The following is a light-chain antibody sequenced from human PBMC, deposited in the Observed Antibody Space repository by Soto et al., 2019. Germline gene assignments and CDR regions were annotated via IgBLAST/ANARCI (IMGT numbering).Light chain of an antibody. CDR1: QSLLYTSNNKNY. J-gene: IGKJ2*01. Sequence: DIVMTQSPDALAVSLGESATINCKSSQSLLYTSNNKNYLAWYQQKPGQPPKLLIYWASTRESGVPDRFSGSGSGTDFTLTISSLQAEDVAVFYCQQYYNTPYTFGQGTKLEIK. CDR2: WAS. V-gene: IGKV4-1*01. CDR3: QQYYNTPYT.